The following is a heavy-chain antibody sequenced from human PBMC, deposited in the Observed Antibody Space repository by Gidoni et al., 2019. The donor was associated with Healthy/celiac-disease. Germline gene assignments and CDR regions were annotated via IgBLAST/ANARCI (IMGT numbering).Heavy chain of an antibody. D-gene: IGHD6-19*01. Sequence: EVQLLESGGGLVQPGGSLRLSCAASGFTFSSYDMSWVRQAPGKGLEWVSAISGSGGSTYYADSVKGRFTISRDNSKNTLYLQMNSLRAEDTAVYYCAKDITPPGQWGVSALDIWGQGTMVTVSS. CDR2: ISGSGGST. CDR1: GFTFSSYD. CDR3: AKDITPPGQWGVSALDI. V-gene: IGHV3-23*01. J-gene: IGHJ3*02.